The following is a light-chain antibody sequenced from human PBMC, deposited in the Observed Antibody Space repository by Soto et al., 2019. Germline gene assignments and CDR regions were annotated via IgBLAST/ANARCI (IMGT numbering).Light chain of an antibody. J-gene: IGKJ2*01. CDR2: PIS. CDR3: QQSYSTPYT. V-gene: IGKV1-39*01. Sequence: QMTQSPSSLSASVGDRVTITCRASQRIGTYLNWYQQRPGKAPKLLISPISTLQRGVPSRISGSGSGTDFTLTITGLQPEEFATYYCQQSYSTPYTFGQRTKLEIK. CDR1: QRIGTY.